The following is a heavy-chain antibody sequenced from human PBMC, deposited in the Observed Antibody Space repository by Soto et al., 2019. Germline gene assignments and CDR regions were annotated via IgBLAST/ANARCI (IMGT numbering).Heavy chain of an antibody. J-gene: IGHJ5*02. CDR3: ARHGEHSSHGRFHP. D-gene: IGHD6-13*01. Sequence: SETLSLTCTVSGGSISNSNCYWGWVRQPPGKGLEWIGSFFDSGGTYYNPSLKSRAIISVDTSKNQLSLKMSYVTAADTAIYYCARHGEHSSHGRFHPWGQGTLVTGPS. V-gene: IGHV4-39*01. CDR2: FFDSGGT. CDR1: GGSISNSNCY.